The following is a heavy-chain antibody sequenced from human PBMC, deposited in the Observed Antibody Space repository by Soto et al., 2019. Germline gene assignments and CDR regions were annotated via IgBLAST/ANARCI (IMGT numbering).Heavy chain of an antibody. V-gene: IGHV3-9*01. J-gene: IGHJ4*02. CDR1: GFSFDDYA. CDR2: ITWNSGYI. CDR3: AKGTYDSSGYYTAPDY. Sequence: EVQLVESGGGLVQPGRSLRLSCAASGFSFDDYAKHWVRQAPGRGLEWVSGITWNSGYIGYADSVKGRFTISKDNAKNSLYLKMNSLRPEDTAVYYCAKGTYDSSGYYTAPDYWGQGTLVTVSS. D-gene: IGHD3-22*01.